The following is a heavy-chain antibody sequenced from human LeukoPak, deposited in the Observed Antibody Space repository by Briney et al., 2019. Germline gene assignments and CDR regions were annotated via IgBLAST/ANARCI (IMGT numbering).Heavy chain of an antibody. D-gene: IGHD4-23*01. Sequence: GGSLRLSCAASGFTVSNNYMSWVRQAPGKGLEWVSVIYSGGNTYHADSVKGRFTISRDNSENTLYLQMNSLRAEDTAVYYCATDLDYGGYSNFDFWGQGTLVTVSS. CDR2: IYSGGNT. V-gene: IGHV3-66*01. CDR3: ATDLDYGGYSNFDF. CDR1: GFTVSNNY. J-gene: IGHJ4*02.